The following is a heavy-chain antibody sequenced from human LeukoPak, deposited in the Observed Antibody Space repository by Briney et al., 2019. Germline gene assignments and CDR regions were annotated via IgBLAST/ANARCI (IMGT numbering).Heavy chain of an antibody. J-gene: IGHJ4*02. V-gene: IGHV4-39*01. CDR2: ISYSGST. D-gene: IGHD2-2*01. CDR3: ARSSYCTSTSCYARFFGY. CDR1: GGSISSSSYY. Sequence: SETLSLTCTVSGGSISSSSYYWGWIRQPPGKGLEWIGSISYSGSTSYKSSLKSRVTISVDTSKNQFSLELSSVTAADTGVYYCARSSYCTSTSCYARFFGYWGQGTLVTVSS.